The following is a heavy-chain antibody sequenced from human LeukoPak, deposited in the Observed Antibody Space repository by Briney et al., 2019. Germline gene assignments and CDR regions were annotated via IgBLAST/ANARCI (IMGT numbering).Heavy chain of an antibody. CDR2: IYYSGST. V-gene: IGHV4-59*01. CDR3: ARGGRYCSGGSCLDY. CDR1: GGSISSYY. Sequence: PSETRSLTCTVSGGSISSYYWSWIRQPPGKGLEWIGYIYYSGSTNYNPSLKSRVTISVDTSKNQFSLKLSSVTAADTAVYYCARGGRYCSGGSCLDYWGQGTLVTVSS. J-gene: IGHJ4*02. D-gene: IGHD2-15*01.